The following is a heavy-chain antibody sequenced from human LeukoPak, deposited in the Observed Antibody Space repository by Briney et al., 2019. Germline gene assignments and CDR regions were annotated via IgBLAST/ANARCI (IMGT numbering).Heavy chain of an antibody. CDR2: IYTSGST. CDR3: ARDLIRYDSSGFLDY. CDR1: GGSISSYY. V-gene: IGHV4-4*07. Sequence: SETLSLTCTVSGGSISSYYWSWIRQPAGKGLEWIGRIYTSGSTNYNPSLKSRVTISVDTSKNQFSLKLSSVTAADTAVYYCARDLIRYDSSGFLDYWGQGTLVTVSS. D-gene: IGHD3-22*01. J-gene: IGHJ4*02.